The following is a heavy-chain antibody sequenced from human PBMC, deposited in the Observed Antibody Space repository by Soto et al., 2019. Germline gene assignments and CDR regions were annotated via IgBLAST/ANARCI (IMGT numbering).Heavy chain of an antibody. V-gene: IGHV4-34*01. CDR3: ARDLPASSGGMTYYYYYYMDV. CDR2: INHRGST. CDR1: GGSFSGYY. J-gene: IGHJ6*03. Sequence: QVQLQQWGAGLLKPSETLSLTCAVYGGSFSGYYWSWIRQPPGKGLEWIGEINHRGSTNYNPSRKSRVTISVDTSKNQFSLKLSSVTAADTAVYYCARDLPASSGGMTYYYYYYMDVWGKGTTVTVSS. D-gene: IGHD2-15*01.